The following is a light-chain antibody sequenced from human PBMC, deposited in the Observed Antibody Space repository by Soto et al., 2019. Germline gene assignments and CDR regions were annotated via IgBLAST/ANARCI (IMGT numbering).Light chain of an antibody. V-gene: IGLV2-11*01. Sequence: QSALTQPSSVSGSPGQSVTISCTGTSSDVGANDYVPWYQQHPGKAPKLIIYEGNKRPSGVSNRLSGSEPGNTASLTISGLQGEDEADYSCCTSAPRRTVVFGTGSKLTVL. CDR3: CTSAPRRTVV. J-gene: IGLJ1*01. CDR1: SSDVGANDY. CDR2: EGN.